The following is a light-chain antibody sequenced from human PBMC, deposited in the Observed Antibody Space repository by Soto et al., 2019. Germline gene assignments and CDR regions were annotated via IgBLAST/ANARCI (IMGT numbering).Light chain of an antibody. J-gene: IGKJ2*01. V-gene: IGKV3-11*01. CDR1: QSVGDY. CDR3: QQRGNLYT. Sequence: EIVLTQSPATLSLSLGERATLSCRASQSVGDYLAWYQQQPGQPPSLLISDASNMAAGIPARFSGSGSGTDFTLTISSLEPEDFAVYYCQQRGNLYTFGQGTKLEIK. CDR2: DAS.